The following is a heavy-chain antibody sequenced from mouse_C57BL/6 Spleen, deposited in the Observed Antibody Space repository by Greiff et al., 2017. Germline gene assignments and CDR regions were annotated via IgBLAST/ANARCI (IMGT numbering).Heavy chain of an antibody. V-gene: IGHV2-6*01. CDR2: IWGVGST. CDR3: ARRTGTNYFDY. D-gene: IGHD4-1*01. J-gene: IGHJ2*01. CDR1: GFSLTSYG. Sequence: VPLQQSGPGLVAPSQSLSITCTVSGFSLTSYGVDWVRQSPGKGLEWLGVIWGVGSTNYNSALKSRLSISKDNSKSQVFLKMNSLQTDDTAMYYCARRTGTNYFDYWGQGTTLTVSS.